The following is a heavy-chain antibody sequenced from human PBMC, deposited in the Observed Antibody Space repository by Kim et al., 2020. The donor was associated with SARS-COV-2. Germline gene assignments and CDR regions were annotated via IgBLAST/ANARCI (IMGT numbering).Heavy chain of an antibody. Sequence: YHADSVKGRFTMSVDNSKNTLYLQMNSLGAEDTALYYCARGGVYITPSIEIWGQGTMVTLSS. V-gene: IGHV3-33*01. CDR3: ARGGVYITPSIEI. J-gene: IGHJ3*02. D-gene: IGHD6-6*01.